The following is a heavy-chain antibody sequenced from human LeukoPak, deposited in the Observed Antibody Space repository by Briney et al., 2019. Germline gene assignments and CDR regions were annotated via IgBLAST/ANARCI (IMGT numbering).Heavy chain of an antibody. D-gene: IGHD2-15*01. CDR3: ARVGVWVGAAADDAFDI. V-gene: IGHV3-21*01. Sequence: GGSLRLSCAASGFTFSSYSMNWVRQAPGKGLEWVSSISSSSSYIYYADSVKGRFTISRDNAKNSLYLQMNSLRAEDTAVYYCARVGVWVGAAADDAFDIWGQGTMVTVSS. J-gene: IGHJ3*02. CDR1: GFTFSSYS. CDR2: ISSSSSYI.